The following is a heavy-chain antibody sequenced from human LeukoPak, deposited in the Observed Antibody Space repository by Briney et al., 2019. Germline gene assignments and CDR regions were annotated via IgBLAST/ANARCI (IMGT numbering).Heavy chain of an antibody. CDR3: ARGVEFGDYVDY. J-gene: IGHJ4*02. V-gene: IGHV4-31*03. CDR1: GDSISSGGYF. D-gene: IGHD3-10*01. CDR2: IYNSGST. Sequence: SQTLCLTCTVSGDSISSGGYFWNWIRQHPVKGLEWIGNIYNSGSTDYNPSLISRLTISLDTSKNQFSLRLSSVTAADTAVYYCARGVEFGDYVDYWGQGTLVTVSS.